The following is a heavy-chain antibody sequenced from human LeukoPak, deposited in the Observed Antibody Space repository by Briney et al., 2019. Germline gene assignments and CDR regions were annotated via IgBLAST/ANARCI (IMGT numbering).Heavy chain of an antibody. D-gene: IGHD2-15*01. Sequence: SENVSCQASGCTFSSYASSWVRQAPGQGLEWMGGIIPIFGTANYAQKFQGRVTITTDESKSKAYMELSSLRSEDTAVYYCARDGQDMAQPRGWFGPWRQGNLV. V-gene: IGHV1-69*05. CDR2: IIPIFGTA. CDR1: GCTFSSYA. CDR3: ARDGQDMAQPRGWFGP. J-gene: IGHJ5*02.